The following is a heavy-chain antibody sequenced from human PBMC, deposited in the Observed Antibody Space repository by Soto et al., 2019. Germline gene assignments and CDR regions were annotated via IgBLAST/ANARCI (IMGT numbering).Heavy chain of an antibody. CDR3: ARNMDYYYGPGSGNGHGV. V-gene: IGHV1-2*02. CDR1: GYTFTAEY. J-gene: IGHJ6*02. D-gene: IGHD3-10*01. CDR2: INPKFGDT. Sequence: QVQLVQSGAEVKEPGDSVRVSCEASGYTFTAEYIHWVRQAPGQGLEWMGWINPKFGDTTYAQDFQGRLTLTRDMSISTVYMDLSRLTSDDTAIYYCARNMDYYYGPGSGNGHGVWGQGTTVNVFS.